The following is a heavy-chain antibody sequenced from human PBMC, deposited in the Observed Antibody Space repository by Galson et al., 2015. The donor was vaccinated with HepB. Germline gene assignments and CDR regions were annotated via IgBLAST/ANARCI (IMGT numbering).Heavy chain of an antibody. J-gene: IGHJ5*02. V-gene: IGHV4-34*01. D-gene: IGHD2-15*01. CDR2: INHSGST. Sequence: TLSLTCAVYGGSFSGYYWSWIRQPPGKGLEWIGEINHSGSTNYNPSLKSRVTISVDTSKNQFSLKLSSVTAADTAVYYCARGYRYCSGGSCYLVGWFDPWGQGTLVTVSS. CDR3: ARGYRYCSGGSCYLVGWFDP. CDR1: GGSFSGYY.